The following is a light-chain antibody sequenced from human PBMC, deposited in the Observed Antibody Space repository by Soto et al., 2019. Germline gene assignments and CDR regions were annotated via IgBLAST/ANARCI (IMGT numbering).Light chain of an antibody. Sequence: DIQMTQSPSSLSASVGDRVTITCRASQRISSYLNWYQQKPGKAPRLLIYAASSLQSGVPSRFSGSGSGTDFTLTISSLQPEDFATYYCQPSYSTPYTFGQGTKREIK. J-gene: IGKJ2*01. CDR2: AAS. CDR3: QPSYSTPYT. V-gene: IGKV1-39*01. CDR1: QRISSY.